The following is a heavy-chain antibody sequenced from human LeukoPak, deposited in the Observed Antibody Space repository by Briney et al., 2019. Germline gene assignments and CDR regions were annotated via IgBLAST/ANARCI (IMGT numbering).Heavy chain of an antibody. CDR1: GYTFTDYY. J-gene: IGHJ3*02. CDR3: ATRGEEVLLDKAAFHI. CDR2: INPNSGGT. D-gene: IGHD3-10*01. Sequence: ASVKVSCKASGYTFTDYYMHWVRQAPGQGLEWMGWINPNSGGTHYAQKFQGRVTMTRDTSISTAYMDLSRLRSDDTAVYYCATRGEEVLLDKAAFHIWGQGTMVTVSS. V-gene: IGHV1-2*02.